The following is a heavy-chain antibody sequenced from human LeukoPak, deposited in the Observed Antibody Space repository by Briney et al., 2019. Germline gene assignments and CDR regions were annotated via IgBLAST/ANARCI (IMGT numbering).Heavy chain of an antibody. CDR1: GFTFSSYA. D-gene: IGHD3-9*01. V-gene: IGHV3-23*01. J-gene: IGHJ4*02. Sequence: GGSLRLSCAASGFTFSSYAMSWVSQAPGKGLEWVSAISGSGGSTYYADSVKGRFTISRDNSKNTLYLQMNSLRAEDTAVYYCAKDHSRRYDILTGYSDYWGQGTLVTVSS. CDR3: AKDHSRRYDILTGYSDY. CDR2: ISGSGGST.